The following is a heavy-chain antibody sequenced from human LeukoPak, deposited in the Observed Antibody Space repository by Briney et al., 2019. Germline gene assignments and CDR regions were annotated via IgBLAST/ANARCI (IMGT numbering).Heavy chain of an antibody. CDR3: ARGSGGPYYYYYMDV. V-gene: IGHV1-69*05. J-gene: IGHJ6*03. CDR2: IIPIFGTA. D-gene: IGHD3-16*01. CDR1: GGTFSSYA. Sequence: SVKVSCKASGGTFSSYAISWVRQAPGQRLEWMGGIIPIFGTANYAQKFQGRVTITTDESTSTAYMELSSLRSEDTAVYYCARGSGGPYYYYYMDVWGKGTTVTVSS.